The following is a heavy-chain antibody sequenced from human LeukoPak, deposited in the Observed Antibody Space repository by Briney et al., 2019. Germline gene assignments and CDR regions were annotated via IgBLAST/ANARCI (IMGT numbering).Heavy chain of an antibody. Sequence: PSQTLSLTRTVSGASISSGNSYWSWIRQPPGKGLEWIGYIYYSGSTYYNPSLKSRVTISVDTSKNQFSLKLSSVTAADTAVYYCARSNCGYDSIPNYMDVWGKGTTVTVSS. CDR2: IYYSGST. CDR1: GASISSGNSY. V-gene: IGHV4-30-4*08. J-gene: IGHJ6*03. D-gene: IGHD5-12*01. CDR3: ARSNCGYDSIPNYMDV.